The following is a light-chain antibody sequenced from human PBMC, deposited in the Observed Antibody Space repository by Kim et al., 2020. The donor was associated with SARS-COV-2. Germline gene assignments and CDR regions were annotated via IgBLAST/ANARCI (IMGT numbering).Light chain of an antibody. V-gene: IGLV3-1*01. J-gene: IGLJ7*01. CDR2: QDS. CDR1: KLGDKY. Sequence: SYELTQPPSVSVSPGQTASITCSGDKLGDKYACWYQQKPGQSPVLVIYQDSKRPSGIPERFSGSNSGNTATLTISGTQAMDEADYYCQAWDSSTSV. CDR3: QAWDSSTSV.